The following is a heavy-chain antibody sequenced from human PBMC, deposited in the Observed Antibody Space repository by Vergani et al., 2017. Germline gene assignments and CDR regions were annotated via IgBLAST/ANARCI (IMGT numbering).Heavy chain of an antibody. V-gene: IGHV3-30-3*01. CDR1: GFTFSSYA. D-gene: IGHD2-8*01. CDR2: ISYDGSNK. CDR3: ARGCRVYCTNGVCYDYYYYYRDV. Sequence: QVQLVESGGGVVQPGRSLRLSCAASGFTFSSYAMHWVRQAPGKGLEWVAVISYDGSNKYYADAVKGRFTISRDNSKNTLYLQMNSLRAEDTAVYYCARGCRVYCTNGVCYDYYYYYRDVWGKGTTVTVSS. J-gene: IGHJ6*03.